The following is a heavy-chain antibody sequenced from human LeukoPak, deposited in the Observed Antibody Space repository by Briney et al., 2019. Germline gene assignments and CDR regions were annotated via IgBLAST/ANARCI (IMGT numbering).Heavy chain of an antibody. V-gene: IGHV3-53*01. CDR3: ARTPGYSPYSVYYFDY. D-gene: IGHD2-21*01. Sequence: PSETLSLTCTVSGGSISTYYWSWVRQAPGKGLEWVSVIYSGGSTYYADSVKGRFTISRDNSKNTLYLQMNSLRAEDTAVYYCARTPGYSPYSVYYFDYWGQGTLVTVSS. J-gene: IGHJ4*02. CDR2: IYSGGST. CDR1: GGSISTYY.